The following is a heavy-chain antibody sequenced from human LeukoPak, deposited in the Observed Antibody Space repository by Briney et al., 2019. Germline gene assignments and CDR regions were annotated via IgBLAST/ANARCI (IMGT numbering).Heavy chain of an antibody. V-gene: IGHV3-53*01. D-gene: IGHD3-22*01. J-gene: IGHJ4*02. CDR3: AREAHSYYYDSSGYEAHFDY. CDR1: GFTVSSNY. Sequence: GGSLRLSCAASGFTVSSNYMSWVRQAPGKGLEWVSVIYSGGSTYYADSVKGRFTISRDNSKNTLYLQMNSLRAEDTAVYYCAREAHSYYYDSSGYEAHFDYWGQGTPVTVSS. CDR2: IYSGGST.